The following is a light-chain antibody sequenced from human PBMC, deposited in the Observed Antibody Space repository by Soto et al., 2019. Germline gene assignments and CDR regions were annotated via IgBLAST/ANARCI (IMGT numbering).Light chain of an antibody. CDR2: DVS. CDR1: SSDVGGYNY. V-gene: IGLV2-14*01. CDR3: SSYTSSSTLS. J-gene: IGLJ2*01. Sequence: QSALTQPASVSGSPGQSITISCTGTSSDVGGYNYVSWYQQHPGKAPKLMIYDVSNRPSGVSIRFSGSKSGNTASLTISGLQAEDEADYYCSSYTSSSTLSFGGGTKLTVL.